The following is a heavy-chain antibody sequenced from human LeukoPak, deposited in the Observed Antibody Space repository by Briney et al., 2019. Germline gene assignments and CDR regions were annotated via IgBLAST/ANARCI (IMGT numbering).Heavy chain of an antibody. CDR2: ISGSGGST. CDR1: GFTFSSYA. D-gene: IGHD5-18*01. J-gene: IGHJ6*03. V-gene: IGHV3-23*01. Sequence: GGSLRLSCAASGFTFSSYAMSWVRQAPGKGLEWVSAISGSGGSTYYADSVKGRFTISRDNSKNTLYLQMNSLRAEDTAVYYCASDTATVIYYYYYMDVWGKGTTVTVSS. CDR3: ASDTATVIYYYYYMDV.